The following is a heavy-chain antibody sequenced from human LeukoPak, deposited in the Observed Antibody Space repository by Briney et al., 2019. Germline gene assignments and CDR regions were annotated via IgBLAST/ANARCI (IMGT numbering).Heavy chain of an antibody. V-gene: IGHV4-59*01. CDR1: GGSISSYY. J-gene: IGHJ4*02. CDR2: IHYSGST. D-gene: IGHD3-22*01. CDR3: ARARSSGYPDY. Sequence: SETLSLTCTVSGGSISSYYWSWIRQPPGKGLEWIGYIHYSGSTNYNPSLKSRVTISLDTSKTQFSLKLSSVTAADTAVYYCARARSSGYPDYWGQGTLVTVSS.